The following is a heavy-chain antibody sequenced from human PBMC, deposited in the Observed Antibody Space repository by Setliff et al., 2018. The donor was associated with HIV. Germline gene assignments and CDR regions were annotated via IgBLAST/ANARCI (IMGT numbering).Heavy chain of an antibody. Sequence: PAGSLRLSCAATGFTFSRYWMTWVRQAPGKGLEWVANIKQGGSEKYYVDSVKGRFTISRDNAKNSMYLQMNSLRAEDTALYYCARVYDTSGYSLSIPGYWGQGTLVTVSS. CDR1: GFTFSRYW. J-gene: IGHJ4*02. D-gene: IGHD3-22*01. CDR3: ARVYDTSGYSLSIPGY. V-gene: IGHV3-7*01. CDR2: IKQGGSEK.